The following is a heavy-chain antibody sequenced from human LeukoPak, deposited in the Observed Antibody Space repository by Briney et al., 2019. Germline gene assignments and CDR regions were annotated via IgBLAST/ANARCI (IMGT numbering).Heavy chain of an antibody. J-gene: IGHJ6*03. CDR2: MNPNSGNT. CDR1: GYTFTSYD. V-gene: IGHV1-8*01. Sequence: GASVKVSCKASGYTFTSYDINWVRQATGQGLEWMGWMNPNSGNTGYAQKFQGRVTMTRNTSISTAYMELSSLRSEDTAVYYCARGRRFLEWLLAYYYYYMDVWRKGTTVTVSS. CDR3: ARGRRFLEWLLAYYYYYMDV. D-gene: IGHD3-3*01.